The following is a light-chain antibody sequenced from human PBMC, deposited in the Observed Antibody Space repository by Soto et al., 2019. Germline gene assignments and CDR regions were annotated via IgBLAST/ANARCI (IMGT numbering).Light chain of an antibody. Sequence: IQMTQSPSSLSASVGDRVTITCRASQGISNYLAWYQQKPGKVPKLLIYAASTLQSGVPSRFSGSGSGTDFTLTISSLQPEDVATYFCQKYNSALTFGQGTRLEI. CDR1: QGISNY. V-gene: IGKV1-27*01. CDR2: AAS. CDR3: QKYNSALT. J-gene: IGKJ5*01.